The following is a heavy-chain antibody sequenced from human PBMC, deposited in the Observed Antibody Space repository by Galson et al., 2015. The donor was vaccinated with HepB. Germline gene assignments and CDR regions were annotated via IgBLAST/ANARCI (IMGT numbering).Heavy chain of an antibody. J-gene: IGHJ4*02. CDR2: IRYDGSNK. D-gene: IGHD3-16*01. Sequence: SLRLSCAASGFTFSSYGMHWVRQAPGKGLEWVAFIRYDGSNKYYADSVKGRFTISRDNSKNTLYLQMNSLRAEDTAVYYCAKDSYPLHYGKIDYWGQGTLVTVSS. CDR1: GFTFSSYG. V-gene: IGHV3-30*02. CDR3: AKDSYPLHYGKIDY.